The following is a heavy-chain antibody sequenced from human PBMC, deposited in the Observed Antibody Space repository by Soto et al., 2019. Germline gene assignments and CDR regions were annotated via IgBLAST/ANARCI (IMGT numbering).Heavy chain of an antibody. CDR1: GFTFSSYA. CDR2: ISGSGGST. V-gene: IGHV3-23*01. J-gene: IGHJ6*02. Sequence: EVQLLESGGGLVQPGGSLRLSCAASGFTFSSYAMSWVRQAPGKGLEWVSAISGSGGSTYYADSVKGRFTISRDNSKNTLYLQTNMLRSEDTAVYYCAKVQSYYYYYGMHVWGQGTTVTVSS. CDR3: AKVQSYYYYYGMHV.